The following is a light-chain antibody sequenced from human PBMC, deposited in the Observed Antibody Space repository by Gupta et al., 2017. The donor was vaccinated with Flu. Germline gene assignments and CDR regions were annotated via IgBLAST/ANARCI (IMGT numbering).Light chain of an antibody. CDR2: KAS. CDR3: QQYNSYPYS. V-gene: IGKV1-5*03. Sequence: DIQMTQSPSTLSASVGDRVTITSRASKSISSWLAWYQQKPGKAPKLLIYKASSLESGVPSRFSGSGSGTEFTLTISSLQPDDFATYYCQQYNSYPYSFGQGTKLEIK. CDR1: KSISSW. J-gene: IGKJ2*03.